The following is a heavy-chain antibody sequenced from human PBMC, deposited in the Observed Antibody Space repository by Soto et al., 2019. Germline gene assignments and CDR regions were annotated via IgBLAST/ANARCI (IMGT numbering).Heavy chain of an antibody. D-gene: IGHD5-18*01. J-gene: IGHJ6*02. CDR3: ARQAILVATEVQLWSGADYYGMDV. V-gene: IGHV5-10-1*01. CDR1: GYSFTSYW. Sequence: PGESLKISCKGSGYSFTSYWISWVRQMPGKGLEWMGRIDPSDSYTNYSPSFQGHVTISADKSISTAYLQWSSLKASDTAMYDCARQAILVATEVQLWSGADYYGMDVWGQGTTVTVSS. CDR2: IDPSDSYT.